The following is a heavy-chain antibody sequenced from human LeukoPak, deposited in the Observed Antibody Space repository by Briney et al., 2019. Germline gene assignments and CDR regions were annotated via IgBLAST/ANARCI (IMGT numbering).Heavy chain of an antibody. V-gene: IGHV3-48*04. CDR3: AREISSLPWYYGMDV. Sequence: GGSPRLSCAASGFTFSNYSMNWVRQAPGKGLEWVSYISGSSSPILYADSVKGRFTISRDNAKNSLYLQMNSLRAEDTAVYYCAREISSLPWYYGMDVWGQGTTVTVSS. CDR2: ISGSSSPI. CDR1: GFTFSNYS. D-gene: IGHD6-13*01. J-gene: IGHJ6*02.